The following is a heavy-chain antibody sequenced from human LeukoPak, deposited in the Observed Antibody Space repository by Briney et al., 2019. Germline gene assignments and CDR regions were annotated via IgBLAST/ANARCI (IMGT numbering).Heavy chain of an antibody. CDR2: INHSGST. Sequence: PSETLSLTCAVYGGSFSGYYWSWIRQPPGKGLEWIGEINHSGSTNYNPSLKSRVTIPVDTSKNQFSLKLSSVTAADTAVYYCARVDTRGAFDIWGQGTMVTVSS. CDR1: GGSFSGYY. V-gene: IGHV4-34*01. J-gene: IGHJ3*02. D-gene: IGHD5-18*01. CDR3: ARVDTRGAFDI.